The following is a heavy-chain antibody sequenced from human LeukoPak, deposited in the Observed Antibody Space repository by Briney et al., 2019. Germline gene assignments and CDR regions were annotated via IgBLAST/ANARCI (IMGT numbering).Heavy chain of an antibody. V-gene: IGHV3-21*01. CDR3: ARELYYYDSSGYYYFDY. CDR1: GFTFSNYR. J-gene: IGHJ4*02. D-gene: IGHD3-22*01. CDR2: ISSNSSYI. Sequence: GGSLRLSCAASGFTFSNYRMNWVRQAPGKGLEWVSSISSNSSYIYYADSVKGRFTIYRDNDKNSLYLQMNSLRGEDTAVYYCARELYYYDSSGYYYFDYWGQGTLVTVSS.